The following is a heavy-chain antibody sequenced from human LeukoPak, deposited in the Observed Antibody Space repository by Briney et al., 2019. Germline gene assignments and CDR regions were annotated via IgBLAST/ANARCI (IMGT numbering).Heavy chain of an antibody. V-gene: IGHV3-7*01. J-gene: IGHJ6*02. CDR3: ARVSYYDSSGYYAQDYGMDV. Sequence: GGSLRLSCAASGFTFSSYRMSWVRQAPGKGLEWVANIKQDGSEKYYVDSVKGRFTISRDNAKNSLYLQMNSLRAEDTAVYYCARVSYYDSSGYYAQDYGMDVWGQGTTVTVSS. CDR1: GFTFSSYR. D-gene: IGHD3-22*01. CDR2: IKQDGSEK.